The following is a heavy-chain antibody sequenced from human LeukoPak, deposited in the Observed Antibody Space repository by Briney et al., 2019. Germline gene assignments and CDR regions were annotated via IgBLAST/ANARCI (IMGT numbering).Heavy chain of an antibody. CDR3: ARQTGPYGMDV. J-gene: IGHJ6*02. CDR2: LNTDGSYT. CDR1: GFTFSNYW. D-gene: IGHD1-14*01. V-gene: IGHV3-74*03. Sequence: GGSLRLSCAASGFTFSNYWMHWVRQAPGKGLVWVSRLNTDGSYTTYADSVKGRFTISRDNAKNSLYLQMNSLRAEDTAVYYCARQTGPYGMDVWGQGTMVTVSS.